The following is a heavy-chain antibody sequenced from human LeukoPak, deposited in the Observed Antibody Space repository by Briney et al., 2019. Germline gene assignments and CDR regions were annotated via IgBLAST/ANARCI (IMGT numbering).Heavy chain of an antibody. CDR1: GFTLSDYY. CDR2: ISSSGYTI. Sequence: PGGSLRLSCAASGFTLSDYYMSWVRQAPGKGLEWISYISSSGYTIDYADSVKGRFTISRDNAKSSLFLQINGLRAEDTAVYYCAREMYDYTNYRSRCIDYWGQGTLVTVSS. D-gene: IGHD4-11*01. V-gene: IGHV3-11*04. J-gene: IGHJ4*02. CDR3: AREMYDYTNYRSRCIDY.